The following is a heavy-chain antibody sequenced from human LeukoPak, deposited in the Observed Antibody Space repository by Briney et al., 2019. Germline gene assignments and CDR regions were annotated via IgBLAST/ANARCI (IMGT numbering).Heavy chain of an antibody. CDR2: MNPNSGGT. CDR3: ARGAIFGVTIRGYGMDV. Sequence: ASVKVSCKASGYPFTTYDINWVRQAPGQGLEWVAWMNPNSGGTVYAQKFQGRVTLARDTSIGTAYMELNSLRSEDTAVYYCARGAIFGVTIRGYGMDVWGQGTTVTVSS. J-gene: IGHJ6*02. CDR1: GYPFTTYD. D-gene: IGHD3-3*01. V-gene: IGHV1-8*01.